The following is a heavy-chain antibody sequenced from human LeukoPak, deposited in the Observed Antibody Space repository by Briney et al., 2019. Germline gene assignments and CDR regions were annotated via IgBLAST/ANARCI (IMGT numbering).Heavy chain of an antibody. V-gene: IGHV3-53*01. CDR1: GLTVSSDY. J-gene: IGHJ4*02. CDR2: IYTGDST. Sequence: GGSLRLSCAASGLTVSSDYMNWVRQAPGRGLEWVSVIYTGDSTYYADSVKGRFTISRHNSKNTLYLQMNSLRAEDTAVYYCARGRDLLPTPDFDYWGQGTLVTVSS. D-gene: IGHD1-26*01. CDR3: ARGRDLLPTPDFDY.